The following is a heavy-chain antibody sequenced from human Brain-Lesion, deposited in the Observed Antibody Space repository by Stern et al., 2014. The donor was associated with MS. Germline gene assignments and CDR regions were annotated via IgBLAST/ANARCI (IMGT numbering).Heavy chain of an antibody. CDR2: TYYRSKWYY. J-gene: IGHJ5*01. CDR1: GDSVPSNSAA. Sequence: QVQLQQSGPGLMKPSQTLALTCAISGDSVPSNSAAWNWIRQSPSKGLEWLGRTYYRSKWYYQYAESVKSRITNNADTPTNQFSLQLNSVTPEDTAVYLGAKGYNWFDSWGQGTVVTVS. CDR3: AKGYNWFDS. V-gene: IGHV6-1*01.